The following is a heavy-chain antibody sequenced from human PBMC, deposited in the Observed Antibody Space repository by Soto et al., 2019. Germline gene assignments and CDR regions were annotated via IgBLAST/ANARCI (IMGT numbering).Heavy chain of an antibody. CDR1: GFSLSTTGMC. D-gene: IGHD5-18*01. CDR2: IDWADDK. J-gene: IGHJ4*02. Sequence: SGPTLVNPTQTLTLTCTFSGFSLSTTGMCVSWIRQPPGKALEWLALIDWADDKYYSTSLKTRLTISKDTSKNQVVLTMTNVEPVDTATYFCSRAVGGFTYGYPDYWGQGTLVTVS. CDR3: SRAVGGFTYGYPDY. V-gene: IGHV2-70*01.